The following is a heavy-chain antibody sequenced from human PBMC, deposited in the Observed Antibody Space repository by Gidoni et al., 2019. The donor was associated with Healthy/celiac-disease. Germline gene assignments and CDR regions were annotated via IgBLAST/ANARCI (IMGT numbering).Heavy chain of an antibody. J-gene: IGHJ4*02. V-gene: IGHV3-15*07. CDR1: GFTFSNAW. D-gene: IGHD3-16*01. CDR2: IKSKNDGGTN. Sequence: EVQLVESGGGLVKPGGSLRLSCAASGFTFSNAWMNLGRQAPGKGLGWVRRIKSKNDGGTNDYAAPVKGRFTISRDESKNTLDLEMNRLKTQDTAGYYCTTDYPLPDTGGGYWGQGTLVTVSS. CDR3: TTDYPLPDTGGGY.